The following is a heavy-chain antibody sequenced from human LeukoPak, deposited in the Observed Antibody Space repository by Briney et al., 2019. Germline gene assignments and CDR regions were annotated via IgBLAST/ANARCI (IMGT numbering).Heavy chain of an antibody. V-gene: IGHV4-39*07. J-gene: IGHJ6*03. CDR2: IYYSGST. CDR1: GGSISSSSYY. D-gene: IGHD3-3*01. Sequence: SETLSLTCTVSGGSISSSSYYWGWIRQPPGKGLEWIGSIYYSGSTYYNPSLKSRVTISVDTSKNQFSLKLSSVTAADTAVYYCARGKDDYDFWSGSHYYYMDVWGKGTTVTVSS. CDR3: ARGKDDYDFWSGSHYYYMDV.